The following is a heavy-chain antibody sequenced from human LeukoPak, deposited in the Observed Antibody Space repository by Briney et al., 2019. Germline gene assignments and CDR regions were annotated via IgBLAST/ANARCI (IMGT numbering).Heavy chain of an antibody. J-gene: IGHJ3*02. Sequence: GGALETSFRGFGSNFINLCNEWGPQMPGKGLEWMGIIYPGDSDTRYSPFFQGQVTISADKSISTAYLQWNSLKALDTAMYYCARSNGYLAAFDIWGQGTMVSVSS. CDR1: GSNFINLC. D-gene: IGHD5-18*01. CDR2: IYPGDSDT. CDR3: ARSNGYLAAFDI. V-gene: IGHV5-51*01.